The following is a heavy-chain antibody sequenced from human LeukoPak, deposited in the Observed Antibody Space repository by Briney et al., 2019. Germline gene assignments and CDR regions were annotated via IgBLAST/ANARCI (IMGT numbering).Heavy chain of an antibody. J-gene: IGHJ5*02. CDR2: ISGSGGST. CDR1: GFTFSSYA. CDR3: ASLGSSSGWYWENWFDP. V-gene: IGHV3-23*01. Sequence: PGGSLRLSCAASGFTFSSYATSWVRQAPGKGLEWVSAISGSGGSTYYADSVKGRFTISRDNSKNTLYLQMNSLRAEDTAVYYCASLGSSSGWYWENWFDPWGQGTLVTVSS. D-gene: IGHD6-19*01.